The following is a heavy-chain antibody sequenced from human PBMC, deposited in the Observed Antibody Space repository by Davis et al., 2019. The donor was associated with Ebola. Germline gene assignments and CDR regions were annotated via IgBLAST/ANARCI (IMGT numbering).Heavy chain of an antibody. Sequence: GGSLRLSCAASGFTFSSYAMSWVRQAPGKGLEWVSYISSSGSTIYYADSVKGRFTISRDNAKNTLYLQMNSLRAEDTAVYYCARSLKGASVSTYYGMDVWGQGTTVTVSS. D-gene: IGHD3-16*02. CDR3: ARSLKGASVSTYYGMDV. CDR1: GFTFSSYA. J-gene: IGHJ6*02. CDR2: ISSSGSTI. V-gene: IGHV3-48*04.